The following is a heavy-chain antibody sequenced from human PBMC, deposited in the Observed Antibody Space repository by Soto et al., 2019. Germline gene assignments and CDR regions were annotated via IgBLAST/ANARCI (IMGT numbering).Heavy chain of an antibody. CDR2: VFYNGRT. CDR3: ASLRGPFYAVVDY. J-gene: IGHJ4*02. D-gene: IGHD3-10*01. CDR1: GGSISTSSYY. Sequence: QLQLQESGPGLVKPSETLSLTCTVSGGSISTSSYYWGWIRQPPGEGLEWTGSVFYNGRTYYNPSLKSRVTISVDTSKNQFSLKLSSVTAADTAVYYCASLRGPFYAVVDYWGQGTLVTVSS. V-gene: IGHV4-39*01.